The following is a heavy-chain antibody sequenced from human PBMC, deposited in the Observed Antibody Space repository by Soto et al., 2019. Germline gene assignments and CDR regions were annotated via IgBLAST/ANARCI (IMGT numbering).Heavy chain of an antibody. Sequence: SETLSLTCAVYGGSFSGYYWSWIRQPPGKGLEWIGEINHSGSTNYNPSLKSRVTISVDTSKNQFSLKLSSVTAADTAVDYCARGNPYSDFCSGVDTHGYYYYFMAGCAQRSTVIGSS. CDR2: INHSGST. D-gene: IGHD3-3*01. J-gene: IGHJ6*03. CDR3: ARGNPYSDFCSGVDTHGYYYYFMAG. CDR1: GGSFSGYY. V-gene: IGHV4-34*01.